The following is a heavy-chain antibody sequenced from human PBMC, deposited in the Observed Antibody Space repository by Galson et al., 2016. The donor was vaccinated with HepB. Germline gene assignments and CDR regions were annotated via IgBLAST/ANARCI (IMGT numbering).Heavy chain of an antibody. CDR1: GFTFSSYA. CDR2: ISGCGDRT. CDR3: AKGNIDYLPAAPYA. D-gene: IGHD2-2*01. Sequence: SLRLSCAASGFTFSSYAMSWFRQAPGKGLDWVSSISGCGDRTFYADSVKGRFSISRDNSKDTLYLQLNSLRADDTAVYYCAKGNIDYLPAAPYAWGQGTLVTVSS. V-gene: IGHV3-23*01. J-gene: IGHJ5*02.